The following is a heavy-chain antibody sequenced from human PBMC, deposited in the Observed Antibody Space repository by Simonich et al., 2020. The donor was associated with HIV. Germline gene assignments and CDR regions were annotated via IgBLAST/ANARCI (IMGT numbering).Heavy chain of an antibody. CDR3: AHLYDSSGYYYVFFQH. CDR2: IHWNHYK. D-gene: IGHD3-22*01. Sequence: ITLRESGPPLVKPTQNLTLTCTFSGVSLSTSGVGVGLIRQPPGKHLEWLVPIHWNHYKSYSPSLKSSLTITKDTSKNQVVLTMTIMDPVDTVTYYCAHLYDSSGYYYVFFQHWGQGTLVTVSS. V-gene: IGHV2-5*01. CDR1: GVSLSTSGVG. J-gene: IGHJ1*01.